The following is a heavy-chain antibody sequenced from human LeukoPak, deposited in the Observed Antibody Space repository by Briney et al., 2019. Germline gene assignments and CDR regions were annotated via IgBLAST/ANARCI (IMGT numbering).Heavy chain of an antibody. V-gene: IGHV3-33*01. CDR3: ARDYSSGWSLVTYYYYGMDV. CDR1: GFTFSSYG. CDR2: IWYDGSNK. Sequence: PGRSLRLSCAASGFTFSSYGMHWVRQAPGKGLEWVAVIWYDGSNKYYADSVKGRFTISRDNSKNTLYLQMNSLRAEDTAVYYCARDYSSGWSLVTYYYYGMDVWGQGTTVTVSS. J-gene: IGHJ6*02. D-gene: IGHD6-19*01.